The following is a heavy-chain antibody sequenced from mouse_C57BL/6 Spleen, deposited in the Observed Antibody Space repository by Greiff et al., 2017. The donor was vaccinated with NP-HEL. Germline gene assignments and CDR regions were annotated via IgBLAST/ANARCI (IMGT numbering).Heavy chain of an antibody. CDR2: IDPSDSYT. CDR3: ARGDSNDAMDY. V-gene: IGHV1-69*01. J-gene: IGHJ4*01. D-gene: IGHD2-5*01. CDR1: GYTFTSYW. Sequence: QVQLQQPGAELVMPGASVKLSCKAPGYTFTSYWMHWVKQRPGQGLEWIGEIDPSDSYTNYNQKFKGKSTLTVDKSSSTAYMQLSSLTSEDSAVYYCARGDSNDAMDYWGQGTSVTVSS.